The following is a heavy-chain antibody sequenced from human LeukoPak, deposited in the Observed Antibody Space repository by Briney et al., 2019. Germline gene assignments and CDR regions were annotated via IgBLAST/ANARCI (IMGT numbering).Heavy chain of an antibody. V-gene: IGHV3-11*01. CDR1: GFDFSQHW. J-gene: IGHJ4*02. D-gene: IGHD1-26*01. CDR2: ISSSGSTI. CDR3: ATLGDGSYYFDY. Sequence: GGSLRLSCAVSGFDFSQHWMTWIRQAPGKGLEWVSYISSSGSTIYYADSVKGRFTISRDNAKNSLYLQMNSLRAEDTAVYYCATLGDGSYYFDYWGQGTLVTVSS.